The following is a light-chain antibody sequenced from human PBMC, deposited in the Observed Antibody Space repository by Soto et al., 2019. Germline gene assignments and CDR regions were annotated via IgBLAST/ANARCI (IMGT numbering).Light chain of an antibody. CDR2: GSS. J-gene: IGKJ2*01. V-gene: IGKV3-20*01. Sequence: EAVLTQSPGPLSLSQGERATLSCRASPSVSNTYLAWYQQKPGQAPRLLIFGSSDRATGIPNRFSGSRSGTAVTLSISRLEPEDSAVYYCHQYGSSCPYTFGQGTKLESK. CDR1: PSVSNTY. CDR3: HQYGSSCPYT.